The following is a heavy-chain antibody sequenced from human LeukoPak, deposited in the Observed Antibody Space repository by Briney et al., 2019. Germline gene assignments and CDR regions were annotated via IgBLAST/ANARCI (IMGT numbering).Heavy chain of an antibody. CDR1: GFTFSSYS. J-gene: IGHJ5*02. D-gene: IGHD3-3*01. Sequence: GGSLRLSCAASGFTFSSYSMNWVRQAPGKGLEWLSYITSSSSTTYYADSVKGRFTISRDNAKNLLYLQMNSLRAEDTAVYYCAKEYYDFWSGYDNWFDPWGQGTLVTVSS. CDR2: ITSSSSTT. CDR3: AKEYYDFWSGYDNWFDP. V-gene: IGHV3-48*04.